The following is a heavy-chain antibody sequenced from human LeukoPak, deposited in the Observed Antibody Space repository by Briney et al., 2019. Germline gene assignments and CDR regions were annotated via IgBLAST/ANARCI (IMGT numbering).Heavy chain of an antibody. Sequence: GGSLRLSCAASGFTFSSYSMNWVRQAPGKGLEWVSSISSSSSYIYYADSVKGRFTISRDNAKNSLYLQMNSLRAEDTAVYYCGRDLVVVTGTFDYWGQGTLVTVSS. D-gene: IGHD2-21*01. J-gene: IGHJ4*02. CDR2: ISSSSSYI. CDR3: GRDLVVVTGTFDY. CDR1: GFTFSSYS. V-gene: IGHV3-21*01.